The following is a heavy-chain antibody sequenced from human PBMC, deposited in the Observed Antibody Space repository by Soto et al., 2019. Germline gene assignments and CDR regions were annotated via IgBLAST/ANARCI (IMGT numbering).Heavy chain of an antibody. J-gene: IGHJ6*02. Sequence: VQLVETGGGLIQPGGSLRLSCAASGFTVSSNYMSWVRQAPGKGLEWVSVIYSGGSTYYADSVKGRFTISRDNSKNTLYLQMNSLRAEDTAVYYCARGLATHYYYYGMDVWGQGTTVTVSS. CDR3: ARGLATHYYYYGMDV. V-gene: IGHV3-53*02. D-gene: IGHD2-15*01. CDR2: IYSGGST. CDR1: GFTVSSNY.